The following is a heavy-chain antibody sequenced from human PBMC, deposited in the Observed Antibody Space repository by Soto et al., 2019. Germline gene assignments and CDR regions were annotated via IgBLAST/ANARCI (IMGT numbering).Heavy chain of an antibody. CDR3: ARHTDMVLNYFEY. J-gene: IGHJ4*02. D-gene: IGHD5-18*01. V-gene: IGHV1-69*01. CDR1: GGTFSSYA. Sequence: QVQLVQSGAEVKKPGSSVKVSCKASGGTFSSYAISWVRQAPGQGLEWMGGIIPIFATANYAQKFQGRVTITADESTSTVYMELSSLRSEDTAVYYCARHTDMVLNYFEYWGQGTLVTVSS. CDR2: IIPIFATA.